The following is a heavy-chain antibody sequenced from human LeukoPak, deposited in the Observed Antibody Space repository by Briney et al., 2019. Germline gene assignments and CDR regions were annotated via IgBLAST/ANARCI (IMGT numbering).Heavy chain of an antibody. J-gene: IGHJ6*02. CDR2: ISAYNGNT. CDR3: AREYTYSSSWYHYYYGMDV. CDR1: GYTFTGYY. V-gene: IGHV1-18*04. Sequence: ASVKVSCKASGYTFTGYYMHWVRQAPGQGLEWMGWISAYNGNTNYAQKLQGRVTMTTDTSTSTAYMELRSLRSDDTAVYYCAREYTYSSSWYHYYYGMDVWGQGTTVTVSS. D-gene: IGHD6-13*01.